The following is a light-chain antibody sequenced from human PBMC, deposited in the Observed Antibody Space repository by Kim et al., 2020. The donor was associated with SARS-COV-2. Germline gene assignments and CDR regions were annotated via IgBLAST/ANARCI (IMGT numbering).Light chain of an antibody. CDR2: GAS. Sequence: TLSLSPGERATLSGRASQSVSSSYLAWYQQKPGQAPRLLIYGASSRATGIPDRFSGSGSGTDFTLTISRLEPEDFAVYYCQQKRTFGQGTKVEIK. J-gene: IGKJ1*01. V-gene: IGKV3-20*01. CDR1: QSVSSSY. CDR3: QQKRT.